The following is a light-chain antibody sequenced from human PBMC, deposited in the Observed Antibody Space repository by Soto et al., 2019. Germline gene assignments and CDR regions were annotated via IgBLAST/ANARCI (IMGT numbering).Light chain of an antibody. J-gene: IGKJ4*01. CDR2: DAS. V-gene: IGKV3-15*01. CDR1: QSVSTN. CDR3: QQANSFPLT. Sequence: EVVMTQSPATLAVSPGERATLLCRASQSVSTNLAWYQQKPGQAPRLLIYDASTRATGIPARFSGSGSGTDFTLIISSLRSEDFATYYCQQANSFPLTFGGGTKVDIK.